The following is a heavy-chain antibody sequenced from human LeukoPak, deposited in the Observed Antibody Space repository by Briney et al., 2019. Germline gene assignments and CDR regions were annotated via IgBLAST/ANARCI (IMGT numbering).Heavy chain of an antibody. D-gene: IGHD6-13*01. CDR1: GGSLSSYY. CDR3: ARADYSSTWSHDYYYMDV. CDR2: IYYSGST. V-gene: IGHV4-59*08. J-gene: IGHJ6*03. Sequence: PSETLSLTCTDSGGSLSSYYWSWLRQPPGKGLEWIGYIYYSGSTNYNPSLKSRVTISVDTSKNQFSLKLSSVTAADTAVYYCARADYSSTWSHDYYYMDVWGKGTTVTVSS.